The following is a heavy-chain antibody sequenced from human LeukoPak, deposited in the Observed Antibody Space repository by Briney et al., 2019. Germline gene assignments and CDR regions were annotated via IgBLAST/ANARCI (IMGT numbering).Heavy chain of an antibody. CDR2: ISGSGGST. Sequence: GGSLRLSCAASGFTLSRFAMSWVRQAPGKGLEWVSAISGSGGSTYYADSVKGRFTISRDNSKNTLYLQMNSLRAEDTAVYYCAKGPGSSSSGDYWGQGTLVTVSS. CDR1: GFTLSRFA. D-gene: IGHD6-6*01. V-gene: IGHV3-23*01. CDR3: AKGPGSSSSGDY. J-gene: IGHJ4*02.